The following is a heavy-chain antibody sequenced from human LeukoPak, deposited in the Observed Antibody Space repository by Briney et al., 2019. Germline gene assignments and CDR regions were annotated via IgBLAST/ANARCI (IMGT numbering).Heavy chain of an antibody. CDR2: ITGASNGASTYT. V-gene: IGHV3-21*01. D-gene: IGHD6-13*01. CDR1: GFTFSYYT. J-gene: IGHJ3*02. Sequence: GGSLRLSCAASGFTFSYYTMNWVRQAPGKGLEWVSAITGASNGASTYTYYADSVKGRFTISRDNAKNSLYLQMNSLRAEDTAVYYCARDSSSWQRLVAFDIWGQGTMVTVSS. CDR3: ARDSSSWQRLVAFDI.